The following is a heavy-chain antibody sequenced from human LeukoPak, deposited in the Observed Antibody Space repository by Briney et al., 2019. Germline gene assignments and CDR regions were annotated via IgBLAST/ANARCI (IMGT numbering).Heavy chain of an antibody. V-gene: IGHV4-30-4*01. CDR2: IYYSGSN. CDR3: AREGRDFWSGSRGWFDP. CDR1: GASISIDDYY. D-gene: IGHD3-3*01. J-gene: IGHJ5*02. Sequence: SETLSLTCTVSGASISIDDYYWSWIRQPPGKGLEWIGSIYYSGSNFYNPSLKSRITISVDTSKNQFSLRLSSVTAADTAVYYCAREGRDFWSGSRGWFDPWGQGTLVTVSS.